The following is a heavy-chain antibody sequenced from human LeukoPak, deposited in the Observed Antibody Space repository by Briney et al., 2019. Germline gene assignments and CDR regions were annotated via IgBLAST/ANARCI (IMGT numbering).Heavy chain of an antibody. CDR1: GFTLGCYG. D-gene: IGHD2-21*02. Sequence: PGGSLRLSCSASGFTLGCYGMHWVRQAPGKGLEWVAVIRYDGSNKYYADSVKSRFTNSRDNSKNTLYLQMNSLRAEDTAVYYCARHGVTAMDYWGQGTLVTVSS. CDR3: ARHGVTAMDY. CDR2: IRYDGSNK. J-gene: IGHJ4*02. V-gene: IGHV3-33*01.